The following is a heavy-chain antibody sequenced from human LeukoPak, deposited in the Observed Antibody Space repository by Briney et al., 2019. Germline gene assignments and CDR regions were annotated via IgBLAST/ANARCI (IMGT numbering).Heavy chain of an antibody. J-gene: IGHJ4*02. CDR1: GVSISSSDYY. CDR2: IYHSGSS. CDR3: ARGYLYSSSWLDY. D-gene: IGHD6-13*01. Sequence: PSETLSLTCSVSGVSISSSDYYWGWIRQPPGKGLEWIGSIYHSGSSYFYPSLKSRVTISVDTSKNQFSLKLSSVTAADTAVYYCARGYLYSSSWLDYWGQGTLVTVSS. V-gene: IGHV4-39*07.